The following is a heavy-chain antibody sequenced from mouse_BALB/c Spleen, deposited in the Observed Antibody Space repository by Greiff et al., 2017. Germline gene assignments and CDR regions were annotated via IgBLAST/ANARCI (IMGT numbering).Heavy chain of an antibody. CDR2: INPSSGYT. CDR3: ARSGGRSPFDY. J-gene: IGHJ2*01. Sequence: QVQLQQSAAELARPGASVKMSCKASGYTFTSYTMHWVKQRPGQGLEWIGYINPSSGYTEYNQKFKDKTTLTADKSSSTAYMQLSSLTSEDSAVYYCARSGGRSPFDYWGQGTTLTVSS. CDR1: GYTFTSYT. V-gene: IGHV1-4*02. D-gene: IGHD1-1*02.